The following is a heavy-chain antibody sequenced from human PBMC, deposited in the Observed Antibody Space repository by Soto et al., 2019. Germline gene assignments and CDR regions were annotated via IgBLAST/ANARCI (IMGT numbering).Heavy chain of an antibody. CDR2: IHYSGST. CDR1: GDSISGAIYY. CDR3: ATHVTALAAALAY. Sequence: QLQLRESGPGLITPSETLSLTCSVSGDSISGAIYYWGWIRQSPGKGLEWIGSIHYSGSTHFHPYRKSRDYIAVHTTKNNLSQRTSSVTASDTAAYDGATHVTALAAALAYWSEGIPVT. J-gene: IGHJ4*02. D-gene: IGHD6-19*01. V-gene: IGHV4-39*01.